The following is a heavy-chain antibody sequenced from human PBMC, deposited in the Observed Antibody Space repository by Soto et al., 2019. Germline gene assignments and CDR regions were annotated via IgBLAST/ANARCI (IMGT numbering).Heavy chain of an antibody. CDR3: VRVPTGGYAFSLDDY. V-gene: IGHV3-74*01. Sequence: EVQLVESGGGLVQPGGPLRLSCAASGFTFSSYWMHWVRQAPGKGLVWVSRINSDGSSTTYADSVKGRFTISRDNAKNTLYLQMNSLRAEDTAVYYCVRVPTGGYAFSLDDYWGQGTLVTVSS. CDR2: INSDGSST. CDR1: GFTFSSYW. D-gene: IGHD5-12*01. J-gene: IGHJ4*02.